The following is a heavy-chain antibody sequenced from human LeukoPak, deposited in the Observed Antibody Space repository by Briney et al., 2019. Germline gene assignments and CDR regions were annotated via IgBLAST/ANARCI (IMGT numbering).Heavy chain of an antibody. CDR1: GFTFSSYA. D-gene: IGHD3-22*01. CDR3: AKDPYYYDSSGYSSHGYYYGMDV. Sequence: PGGSLRLSCAASGFTFSSYAMSWVRQAPGKGLEWVSAISGSGGSTYYADSVKGRFTISRDNSKNTLYLQMNSLRAEDTAVYYCAKDPYYYDSSGYSSHGYYYGMDVWGQGTTVTVSS. J-gene: IGHJ6*02. V-gene: IGHV3-23*01. CDR2: ISGSGGST.